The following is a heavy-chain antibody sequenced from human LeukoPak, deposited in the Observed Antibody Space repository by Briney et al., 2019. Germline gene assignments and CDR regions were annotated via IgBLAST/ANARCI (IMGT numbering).Heavy chain of an antibody. CDR1: GYTFTDYY. CDR2: IIPILGIA. J-gene: IGHJ3*02. CDR3: ARSHTAMGSNDAFDI. Sequence: SVKVSCKASGYTFTDYYMYWVRQAPGQGLEWMGRIIPILGIANYAQKFQGRVTITADKSTSTAYMELSSLRSEDTAVYYCARSHTAMGSNDAFDIWGQGTMVTVSS. V-gene: IGHV1-69*02. D-gene: IGHD5-18*01.